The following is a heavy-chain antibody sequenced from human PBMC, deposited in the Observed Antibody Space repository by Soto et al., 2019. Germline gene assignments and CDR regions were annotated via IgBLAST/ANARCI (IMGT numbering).Heavy chain of an antibody. CDR2: IYYSGST. J-gene: IGHJ4*02. CDR1: GGSISSSTYY. CDR3: ARGRVVVTAINHINRIYYFDY. D-gene: IGHD2-21*02. Sequence: SETLSLTCTVSGGSISSSTYYWGWIRQPPGKGLEWIGNIYYSGSTHYNPSLKSRVTISVDTSKNQFSLKLSSVTAADTAVYYCARGRVVVTAINHINRIYYFDYWGQGTLVTVSS. V-gene: IGHV4-39*07.